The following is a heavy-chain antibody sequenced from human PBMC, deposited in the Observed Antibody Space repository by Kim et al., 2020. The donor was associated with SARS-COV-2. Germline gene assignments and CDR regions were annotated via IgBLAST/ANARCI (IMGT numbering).Heavy chain of an antibody. CDR2: L. J-gene: IGHJ4*02. D-gene: IGHD3-10*01. CDR3: ARGWFGQFGDY. Sequence: LSYTDSVKGRLTLSRETARNSVYLQMNSLRVDDTAVYYCARGWFGQFGDYWGQGTRVTVSS. V-gene: IGHV3-21*01.